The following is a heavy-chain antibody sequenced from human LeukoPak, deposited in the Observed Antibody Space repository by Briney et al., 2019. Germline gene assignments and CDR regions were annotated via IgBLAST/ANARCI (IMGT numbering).Heavy chain of an antibody. Sequence: SQTVSLTCTVSVVSISSGDYYWSWFRQPPGKGLEWIGYIYYSGSAYYNPSLKSRVTISVDTSKNQFSLKLSSVTAADTAVYYCASRVSYYDSSGYSDYWGQGTLVTVSS. CDR1: VVSISSGDYY. D-gene: IGHD3-22*01. CDR2: IYYSGSA. V-gene: IGHV4-30-4*08. J-gene: IGHJ4*02. CDR3: ASRVSYYDSSGYSDY.